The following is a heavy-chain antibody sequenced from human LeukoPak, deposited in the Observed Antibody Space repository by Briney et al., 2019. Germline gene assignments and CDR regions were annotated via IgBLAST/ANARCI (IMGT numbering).Heavy chain of an antibody. V-gene: IGHV1-2*02. CDR3: ARVRYSGSYLGYFQH. CDR2: INPNSGGT. CDR1: GYTFTGYY. D-gene: IGHD1-26*01. J-gene: IGHJ1*01. Sequence: ASVKVSCKASGYTFTGYYMHWVRQAPGQGLAWMGWINPNSGGTNYAQKFQGRVTMTRDTSISTAYMELSRLRSDDTAVYYCARVRYSGSYLGYFQHWGQGTLVTVSS.